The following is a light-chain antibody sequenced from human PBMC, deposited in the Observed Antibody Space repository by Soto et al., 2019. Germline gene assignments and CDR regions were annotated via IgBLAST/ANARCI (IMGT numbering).Light chain of an antibody. J-gene: IGKJ4*01. CDR3: QQYDNWPLT. V-gene: IGKV3-15*01. Sequence: EIVMTQSPATLSVSPGERATLSCRASQSVSSNLAWYQQKPAQAPRLLIYGASTRATGIPARFSGSGSGTEFTLTISSLQSEDIAVYYCQQYDNWPLTFGGGAKVEIK. CDR1: QSVSSN. CDR2: GAS.